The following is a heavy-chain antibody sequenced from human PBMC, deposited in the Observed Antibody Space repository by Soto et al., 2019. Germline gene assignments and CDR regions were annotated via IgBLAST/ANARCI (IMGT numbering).Heavy chain of an antibody. CDR2: IYFSGST. D-gene: IGHD6-19*01. CDR1: GGSISPYF. J-gene: IGHJ6*02. V-gene: IGHV4-4*07. Sequence: TSETLSLTCTVSGGSISPYFWSWIRQPAGKGLEWIGRIYFSGSTHYEPSFKSRVTMSVDRSKKQVTLKMRSMTAADTAVYYCAREGGYFDSSGSGVYHYYGVDVWGQGTTVTVSS. CDR3: AREGGYFDSSGSGVYHYYGVDV.